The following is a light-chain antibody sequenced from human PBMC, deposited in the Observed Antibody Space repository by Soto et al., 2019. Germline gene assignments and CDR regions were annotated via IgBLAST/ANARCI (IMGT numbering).Light chain of an antibody. CDR2: WAS. V-gene: IGKV4-1*01. J-gene: IGKJ1*01. CDR3: QQYYSTPLT. CDR1: QSVLYSSNNKNY. Sequence: DIVMTQSPDSLAVSLGERVTINCKSSQSVLYSSNNKNYLAWYQQKPGQPPKLLIDWASTRESGVPDRFSGSGSGTDSTLNISSLQAEDVAVYYCQQYYSTPLTFGQGTKVEIK.